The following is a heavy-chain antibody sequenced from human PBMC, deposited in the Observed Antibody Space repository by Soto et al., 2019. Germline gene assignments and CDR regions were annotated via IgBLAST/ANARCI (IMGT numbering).Heavy chain of an antibody. Sequence: ASVKVSCKASGYTFTNYGVIWVRQAPGQGLEWMGWINPYNGNTNYAQNLQGRVTMTTDTSTSTAYMDLRSLRFDDTAVYYCAREAHPNGYSYGYNWFDPWGQGPLVTVSS. CDR3: AREAHPNGYSYGYNWFDP. D-gene: IGHD5-18*01. J-gene: IGHJ5*02. CDR2: INPYNGNT. CDR1: GYTFTNYG. V-gene: IGHV1-18*01.